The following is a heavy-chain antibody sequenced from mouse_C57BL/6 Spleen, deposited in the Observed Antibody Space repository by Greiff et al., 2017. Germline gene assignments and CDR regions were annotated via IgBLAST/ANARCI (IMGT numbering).Heavy chain of an antibody. Sequence: QVQLQQSGAELVKPGASVKMSCKASSYTFTSYWITWVKQRPGQGLEWIGDIYPGSGSTNYNEKFKSKATLTVDTSSSTAYMQLSSLTSEDSAVYYCARNYYGSSYWYFDVWGTGTTVTVSS. CDR3: ARNYYGSSYWYFDV. CDR2: IYPGSGST. D-gene: IGHD1-1*01. J-gene: IGHJ1*03. V-gene: IGHV1-55*01. CDR1: SYTFTSYW.